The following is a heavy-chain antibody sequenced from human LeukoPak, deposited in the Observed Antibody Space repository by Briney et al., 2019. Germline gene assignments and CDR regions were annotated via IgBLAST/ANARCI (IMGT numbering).Heavy chain of an antibody. J-gene: IGHJ4*02. CDR1: GFPFSDYY. CDR2: ISSSGGNM. V-gene: IGHV3-11*01. Sequence: GGSLRLSCAASGFPFSDYYMSWIRQAPGKGLEWGSYISSSGGNMYYAGSVKGRFTISRDNAKNSLYLQMNSRRAEDTAVYYCGRDGSGSPDYWGQGTLVTVSS. CDR3: GRDGSGSPDY. D-gene: IGHD5-12*01.